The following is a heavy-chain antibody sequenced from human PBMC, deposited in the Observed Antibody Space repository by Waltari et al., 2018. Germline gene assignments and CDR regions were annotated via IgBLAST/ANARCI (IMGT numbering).Heavy chain of an antibody. CDR1: GGSISSRSYY. CDR2: IYYSGST. CDR3: ARDWDYYGSGSYYGTDY. D-gene: IGHD3-10*01. Sequence: QLQPQESGPGLVKPSETLSLTCTVSGGSISSRSYYWGWIRQPPGKGLEWIGSIYYSGSTYYNPSLKSRVTISVDTSKNQFSLKLSSVTAADTAVYYCARDWDYYGSGSYYGTDYWGQGTLVTVSS. J-gene: IGHJ4*02. V-gene: IGHV4-39*07.